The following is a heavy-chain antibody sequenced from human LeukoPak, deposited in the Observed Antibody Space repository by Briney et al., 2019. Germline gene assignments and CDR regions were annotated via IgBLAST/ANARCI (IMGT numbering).Heavy chain of an antibody. D-gene: IGHD6-19*01. CDR2: ISGSGGGT. V-gene: IGHV3-23*01. CDR3: AKASRAVAANYYYGVDV. J-gene: IGHJ6*02. CDR1: GFTFISYA. Sequence: GGSLRLSCAASGFTFISYAMSWVRQAPGKGLEWVSGISGSGGGTFYADSVKGRFTISRDNSKNTLYLQMNSLRAEDTAVYYCAKASRAVAANYYYGVDVWGQGTTVTVPS.